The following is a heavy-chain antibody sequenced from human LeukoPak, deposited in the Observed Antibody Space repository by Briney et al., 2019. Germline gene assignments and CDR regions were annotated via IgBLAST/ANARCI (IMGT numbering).Heavy chain of an antibody. Sequence: GGSLRLSCAASGFTFSSYAMHWVRQAPGKGLEYVSAISSNGGSTYYANSVKGRFTISRDNSKNTLYLQMGSLRAEDMAVYYCARDGVDTAMVPEFIPLYYYYMDVWGKGTTVTISS. CDR1: GFTFSSYA. CDR2: ISSNGGST. D-gene: IGHD5-18*01. J-gene: IGHJ6*03. CDR3: ARDGVDTAMVPEFIPLYYYYMDV. V-gene: IGHV3-64*01.